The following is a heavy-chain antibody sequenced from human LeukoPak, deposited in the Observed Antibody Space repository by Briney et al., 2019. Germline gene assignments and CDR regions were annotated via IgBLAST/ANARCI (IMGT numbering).Heavy chain of an antibody. J-gene: IGHJ6*02. CDR2: IKQDGSET. CDR1: GFTFSSYW. Sequence: GGSLRLSCAASGFTFSSYWMSWVRQAPGKGLEWVANIKQDGSETYYVDSVKGRFTISRDNAKNSLYLQMNSLRAEDTAVYYCARYCGGDCYGMDVWGQGTTVTVSS. CDR3: ARYCGGDCYGMDV. V-gene: IGHV3-7*01. D-gene: IGHD2-21*01.